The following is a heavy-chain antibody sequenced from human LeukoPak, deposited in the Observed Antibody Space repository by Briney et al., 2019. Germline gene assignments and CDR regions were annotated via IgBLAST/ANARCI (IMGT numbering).Heavy chain of an antibody. J-gene: IGHJ4*02. Sequence: PGGSLRLSCAASGFSFSENWMHWVRQAPGKGLEWVANINQDGSQKYYVDSVKGRFTISRDNAKNSLYLQMNSLRAEDTAVYYCARALAAAGSYWGQGTLVTVSS. V-gene: IGHV3-7*01. CDR1: GFSFSENW. D-gene: IGHD6-25*01. CDR3: ARALAAAGSY. CDR2: INQDGSQK.